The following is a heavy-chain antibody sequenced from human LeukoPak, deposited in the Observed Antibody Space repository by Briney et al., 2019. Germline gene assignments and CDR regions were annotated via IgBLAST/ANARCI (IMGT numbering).Heavy chain of an antibody. Sequence: PSETLSLTCAVYGGSFSGYYWSWIRQPPGKGLEWIGGINHSGSTNYNPSLKSRVTISVDTSKNQFSLKLSSVTAADTAVYYCARGFPHYDSSGYYYWGQGTLVTVSS. D-gene: IGHD3-22*01. J-gene: IGHJ4*02. CDR1: GGSFSGYY. CDR2: INHSGST. V-gene: IGHV4-34*01. CDR3: ARGFPHYDSSGYYY.